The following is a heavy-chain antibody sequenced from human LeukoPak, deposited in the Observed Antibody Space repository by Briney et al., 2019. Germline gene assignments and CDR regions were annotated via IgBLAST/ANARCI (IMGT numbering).Heavy chain of an antibody. V-gene: IGHV3-30*04. Sequence: RVSCKASGYTFTSYYMHWVRQAPGKGLDWVAFVRYDGNNPYYSASVKGRFTISRDNSKNTVLLQMNNLRLEDAAVYYCARGSRYGDYPYYCDFWGQGTLVTVSS. CDR3: ARGSRYGDYPYYCDF. CDR1: GYTFTSYY. D-gene: IGHD4-17*01. CDR2: VRYDGNNP. J-gene: IGHJ4*02.